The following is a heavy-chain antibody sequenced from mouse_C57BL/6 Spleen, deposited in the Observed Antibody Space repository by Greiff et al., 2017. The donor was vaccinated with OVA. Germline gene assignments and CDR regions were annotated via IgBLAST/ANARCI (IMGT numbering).Heavy chain of an antibody. Sequence: QVQLQQPGAELVKPGASVKMSCKASGYTFTSYWITWVKQRPGQGLEWIGDIYPGSGSTNYNEKFKSKATLTVDTSSSTAYMQLSSLTSEDSAVYYCARGMIYYDDDVYFDVWGTGTTVTVSS. CDR2: IYPGSGST. V-gene: IGHV1-55*01. D-gene: IGHD2-4*01. J-gene: IGHJ1*03. CDR3: ARGMIYYDDDVYFDV. CDR1: GYTFTSYW.